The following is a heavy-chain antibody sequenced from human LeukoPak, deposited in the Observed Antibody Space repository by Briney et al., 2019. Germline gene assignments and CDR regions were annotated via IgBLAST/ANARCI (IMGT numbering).Heavy chain of an antibody. CDR1: GYTFTSYY. D-gene: IGHD3-10*01. Sequence: ASVKVSCKASGYTFTSYYMHWVRQAPGQGLEWMGIINPSGGSTSYAQKFQGRVTMTRDTSTSTVYMELSSLRSEDTAVDYCARDRGNRGFDLWGRGTLVTVSS. CDR3: ARDRGNRGFDL. J-gene: IGHJ2*01. CDR2: INPSGGST. V-gene: IGHV1-46*01.